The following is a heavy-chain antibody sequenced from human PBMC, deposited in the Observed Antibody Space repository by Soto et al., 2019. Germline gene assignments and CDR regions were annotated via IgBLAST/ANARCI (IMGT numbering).Heavy chain of an antibody. CDR1: GGTFSSYT. Sequence: QVQLVQSGAEVKKPGSSVKVSCKASGGTFSSYTISWVRQAPGQGLEWMGRIIPILGIANYAQKFQGRVTITADKSTSTAYMERSSLRSQDTAVYYCARVGIAAADPARMDVWGQGTTVTVSS. V-gene: IGHV1-69*02. CDR2: IIPILGIA. J-gene: IGHJ6*02. CDR3: ARVGIAAADPARMDV. D-gene: IGHD6-13*01.